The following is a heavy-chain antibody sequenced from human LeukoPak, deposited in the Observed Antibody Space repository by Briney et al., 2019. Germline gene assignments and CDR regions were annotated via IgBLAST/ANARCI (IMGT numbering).Heavy chain of an antibody. J-gene: IGHJ4*02. CDR2: ISSDGRST. CDR1: GFTFSTYW. Sequence: PGGSLRLSCAASGFTFSTYWMHWARHTPGKGLVWVSRISSDGRSTYYADSVKGRFTISRDNAKNTLYLQMNSLRAEDTGVYYCARGARDGSGNYLFNYWGQGTLVTVSS. D-gene: IGHD3-10*01. CDR3: ARGARDGSGNYLFNY. V-gene: IGHV3-74*01.